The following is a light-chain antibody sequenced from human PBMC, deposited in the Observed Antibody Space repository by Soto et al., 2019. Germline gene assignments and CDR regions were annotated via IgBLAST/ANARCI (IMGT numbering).Light chain of an antibody. Sequence: EIVLTQSPGTLSLSPGERANLSCRASQSVSSSYLAWYQQKPGQAPRLLIYGASSRATGSPDRCSGSGSGPDFTLTISRLEPEDFAVYYCQHYGISPLVTFGQGTRLEIK. CDR2: GAS. J-gene: IGKJ5*01. CDR3: QHYGISPLVT. V-gene: IGKV3-20*01. CDR1: QSVSSSY.